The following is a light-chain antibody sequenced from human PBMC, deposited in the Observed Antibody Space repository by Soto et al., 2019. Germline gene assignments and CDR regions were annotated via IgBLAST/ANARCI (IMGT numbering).Light chain of an antibody. J-gene: IGKJ1*01. CDR1: QSVSSQ. CDR3: QQRSSWPRT. V-gene: IGKV3-11*01. CDR2: DAS. Sequence: EIVLTQSPATLSLSPGERATLSCRASQSVSSQLAWYQQKPGQAPRLLIYDASNRATGIPARFSGSGSATDFTLTISSLEPEDFAVYYCQQRSSWPRTFGQGTKVDIK.